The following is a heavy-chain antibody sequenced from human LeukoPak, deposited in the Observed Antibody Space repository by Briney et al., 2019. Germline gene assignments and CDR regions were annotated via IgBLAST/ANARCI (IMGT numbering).Heavy chain of an antibody. CDR2: IWYDGSNK. CDR3: ARDGRIAVAGNGYFDY. CDR1: AFTFSSYA. D-gene: IGHD6-19*01. Sequence: PGRSLRLSCAASAFTFSSYAMHWVRQAPGKGLEWVAVIWYDGSNKYYADSVKGRFTISRDNSKNTLYLQMNSLRAEDTAVYYCARDGRIAVAGNGYFDYWGQGALVTVSS. J-gene: IGHJ4*02. V-gene: IGHV3-33*08.